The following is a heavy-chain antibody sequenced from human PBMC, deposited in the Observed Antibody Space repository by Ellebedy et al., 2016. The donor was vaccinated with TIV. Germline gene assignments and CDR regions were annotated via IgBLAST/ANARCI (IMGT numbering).Heavy chain of an antibody. V-gene: IGHV1-18*04. CDR1: GYTFTSYG. D-gene: IGHD5-24*01. Sequence: AASVKVSCKASGYTFTSYGISWVRQAPGQGLEWMGWISAYNGNTNYAQKLQGRVTMTTDTSTSPAYMDLRSLRSDDTAVYYCARDTSRDRYYYYYYGMDVWGQGTTVTVSS. J-gene: IGHJ6*02. CDR2: ISAYNGNT. CDR3: ARDTSRDRYYYYYYGMDV.